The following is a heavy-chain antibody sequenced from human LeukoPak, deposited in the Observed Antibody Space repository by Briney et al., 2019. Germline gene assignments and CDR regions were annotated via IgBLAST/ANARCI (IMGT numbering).Heavy chain of an antibody. CDR2: IYYSGNT. V-gene: IGHV4-39*01. Sequence: SETLSLTCTVSRGPISSSSYYWGWIRQPPGKGLEWIGSIYYSGNTYYNPSLKSRVTISVDTSKNQFSLKLSSVTAADTAVYYCARRRLGETTTANWFDPWGQGTLVTVSS. D-gene: IGHD4-17*01. CDR3: ARRRLGETTTANWFDP. CDR1: RGPISSSSYY. J-gene: IGHJ5*02.